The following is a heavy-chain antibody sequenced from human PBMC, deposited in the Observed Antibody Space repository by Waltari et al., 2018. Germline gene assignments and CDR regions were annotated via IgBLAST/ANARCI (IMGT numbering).Heavy chain of an antibody. CDR2: IKADGSEK. D-gene: IGHD3-16*01. Sequence: EVQLVESGGTLVQPGGSLRLSCAAPGFTFRGYWMTWVRQAPGKGVEGVANIKADGSEKYYVDSVRVRFTISRDNAENSLYLQMNGLIADDTAVYYCARGSAYYVRVWDYWGQGTLVTVSS. CDR1: GFTFRGYW. J-gene: IGHJ4*02. CDR3: ARGSAYYVRVWDY. V-gene: IGHV3-7*03.